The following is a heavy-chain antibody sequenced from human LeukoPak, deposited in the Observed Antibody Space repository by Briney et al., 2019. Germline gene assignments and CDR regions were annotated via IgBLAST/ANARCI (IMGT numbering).Heavy chain of an antibody. Sequence: SETLSLTCAVYGGSFSGYYWSWIRQPPGKGLEWIGAINHSGSTNYNPSLKSRVTISVDTSKNQFSLKLSSVTAADTAVYYCATRRARSEGYYSHFDYWGQGTLVTVSS. J-gene: IGHJ4*02. CDR3: ATRRARSEGYYSHFDY. CDR2: INHSGST. V-gene: IGHV4-34*01. CDR1: GGSFSGYY. D-gene: IGHD3-22*01.